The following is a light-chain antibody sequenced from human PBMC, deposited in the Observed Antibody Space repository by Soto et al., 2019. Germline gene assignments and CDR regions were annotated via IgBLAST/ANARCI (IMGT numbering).Light chain of an antibody. J-gene: IGKJ4*01. V-gene: IGKV3-15*01. CDR2: GAS. CDR1: QSVSSN. CDR3: QQYNNWPLT. Sequence: EIVMTQSPATLSVSPGERATLSCRASQSVSSNLAWYQQTPGQAPRLLIYGASTRATGFPARFSGSGSGTEFTLTISSLQSEDFAVYYCQQYNNWPLTFGGGNKVEIK.